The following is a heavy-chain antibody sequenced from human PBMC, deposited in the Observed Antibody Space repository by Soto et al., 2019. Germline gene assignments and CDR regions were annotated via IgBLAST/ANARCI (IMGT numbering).Heavy chain of an antibody. D-gene: IGHD1-26*01. CDR2: IWYDGSLK. CDR3: ATTGMGVTLYYYYYGMDV. Sequence: QVQLVESGGGVVQPGRSLTLSCAAPGFTLSGYGIHWVRQAPGRALEWVAVIWYDGSLKIYADSVRGRFTISRDNSKNTVYLQMNSLRAEDTAVYYCATTGMGVTLYYYYYGMDVWGQGTTVTVSS. CDR1: GFTLSGYG. V-gene: IGHV3-33*01. J-gene: IGHJ6*02.